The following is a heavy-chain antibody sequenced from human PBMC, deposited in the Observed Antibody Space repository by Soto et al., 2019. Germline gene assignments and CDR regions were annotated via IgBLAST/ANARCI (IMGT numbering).Heavy chain of an antibody. CDR2: ISGSGGST. J-gene: IGHJ4*02. D-gene: IGHD6-19*01. V-gene: IGHV3-23*01. Sequence: PVGSLRLSCAASGFTFSSYAMSWVRQAPGKGLEWVSAISGSGGSTYYADSVKGRFTISRDNSKNTLYLQMNSLRAEDTAVYYCAFLGLAVAGTGYWGQGTLVTVSS. CDR1: GFTFSSYA. CDR3: AFLGLAVAGTGY.